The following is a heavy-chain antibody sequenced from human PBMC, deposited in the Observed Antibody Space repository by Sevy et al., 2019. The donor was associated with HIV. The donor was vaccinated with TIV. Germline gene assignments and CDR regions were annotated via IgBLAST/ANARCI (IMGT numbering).Heavy chain of an antibody. Sequence: SETLSLTCTVSGGSTSTYYWNWIRQPPGKGLEWIGYISDSGFSNDNPSLRSRVTISIDTSKNQFFLRLTSVSAADTAVYYCARGGGRTDWGMDVWGPGTTVTVSS. CDR1: GGSTSTYY. CDR3: ARGGGRTDWGMDV. CDR2: ISDSGFS. J-gene: IGHJ6*02. D-gene: IGHD1-1*01. V-gene: IGHV4-59*01.